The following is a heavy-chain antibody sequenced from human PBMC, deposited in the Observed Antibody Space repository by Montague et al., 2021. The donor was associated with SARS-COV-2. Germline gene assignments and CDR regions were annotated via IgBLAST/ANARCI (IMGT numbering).Heavy chain of an antibody. V-gene: IGHV2-70*01. D-gene: IGHD5-18*01. CDR3: ARIPTAGTPMGNYYYYGMDV. CDR1: GFSLSTSGMC. Sequence: VKPTQTLTLTCTFSGFSLSTSGMCVSWIRQPPGKALEWLALIDWVDDKYYSTSLKTRLTISKDTPKNQVVLTMTNMDPVDTATFYCARIPTAGTPMGNYYYYGMDVGGQGTTGTVSS. J-gene: IGHJ6*02. CDR2: IDWVDDK.